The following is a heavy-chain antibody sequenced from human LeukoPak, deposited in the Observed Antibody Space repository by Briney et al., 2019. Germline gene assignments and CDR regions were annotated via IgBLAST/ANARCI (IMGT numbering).Heavy chain of an antibody. CDR2: ISAYNGNT. D-gene: IGHD3-22*01. CDR1: GYTFTSYD. CDR3: ARSITMIVVAPKDFDY. Sequence: GASVKVSCKASGYTFTSYDISWVRQAPGQGLEWMGWISAYNGNTNYAQKLQGRVTMTTDTSTSTAYMELRSLRSDDTAVYYCARSITMIVVAPKDFDYWGQGTLVTVSS. V-gene: IGHV1-18*01. J-gene: IGHJ4*02.